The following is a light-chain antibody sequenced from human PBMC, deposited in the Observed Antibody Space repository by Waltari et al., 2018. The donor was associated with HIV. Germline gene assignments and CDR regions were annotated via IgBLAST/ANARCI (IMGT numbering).Light chain of an antibody. J-gene: IGLJ2*01. CDR1: GSDVGDYNY. CDR2: DVT. V-gene: IGLV2-11*01. Sequence: QSALTQPRSVSGSPGQSVTISCAGTGSDVGDYNYVSWYQQHPGKAPKLMIYDVTKRPPGVPDRFSGSRSGNTASLTISGLQAEDEADYYCCSYAGSNTLVFGGGTKLTVL. CDR3: CSYAGSNTLV.